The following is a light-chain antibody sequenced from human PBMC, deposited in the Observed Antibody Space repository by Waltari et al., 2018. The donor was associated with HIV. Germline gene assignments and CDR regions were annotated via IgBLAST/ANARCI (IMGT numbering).Light chain of an antibody. CDR3: QSSDSTLSGSV. J-gene: IGLJ2*01. CDR1: RSTIGTKE. CDR2: NTN. Sequence: QSVLTQPPSVSGAPGQRVTLSCTGTRSTIGTKEVRRYQQLPGTAPRLLIYNTNSRPSGVPDRFSGSKSGTSASLAINGLQAEDEADYYCQSSDSTLSGSVFGGGTKLTVL. V-gene: IGLV1-40*01.